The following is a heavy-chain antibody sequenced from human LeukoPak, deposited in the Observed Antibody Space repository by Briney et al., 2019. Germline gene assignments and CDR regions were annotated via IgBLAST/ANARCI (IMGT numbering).Heavy chain of an antibody. CDR2: ISGSGGST. V-gene: IGHV3-23*01. Sequence: PGGFLRLSCAASGFIFSNYAMSWVRQAPGKGLEWVSAISGSGGSTYFADSVKGRFTISRDNSKNILYLQMNSLRAEDTAVYYCAKERIAVAGTNFDYWGQGTLVTVSS. J-gene: IGHJ4*02. CDR3: AKERIAVAGTNFDY. CDR1: GFIFSNYA. D-gene: IGHD6-19*01.